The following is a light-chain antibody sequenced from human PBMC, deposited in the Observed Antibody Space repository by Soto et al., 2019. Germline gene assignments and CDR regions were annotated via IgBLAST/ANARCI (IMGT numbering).Light chain of an antibody. Sequence: IQMTQSPSSLSASVGDRVIITCRASQSISSWLAWYQQKPGKAPKLMIYKASTLESRVPSRFSGSGSGTEFTLTISSLQPDDFATYYCQQYDSYSRTFGQGTKV. J-gene: IGKJ1*01. CDR3: QQYDSYSRT. CDR1: QSISSW. V-gene: IGKV1-5*03. CDR2: KAS.